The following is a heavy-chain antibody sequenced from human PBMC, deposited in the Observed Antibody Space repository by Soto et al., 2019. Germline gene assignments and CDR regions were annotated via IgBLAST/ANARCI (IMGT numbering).Heavy chain of an antibody. Sequence: EVQLLDSGGGLVQPGGSLRLSCAASGFTFSGYALTWVRQAPGKGLEWGSAISGGGDATFYADSVKGRFTISRDNSKKSLYLKMNPRRAKHTAVYYCARKVTGSTGRTDVWNFDLWGRGALVTFSS. CDR3: ARKVTGSTGRTDVWNFDL. J-gene: IGHJ2*01. D-gene: IGHD5-18*01. CDR1: GFTFSGYA. CDR2: ISGGGDAT. V-gene: IGHV3-23*01.